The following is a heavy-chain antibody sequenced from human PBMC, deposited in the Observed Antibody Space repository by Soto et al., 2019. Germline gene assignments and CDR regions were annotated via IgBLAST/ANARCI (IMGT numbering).Heavy chain of an antibody. J-gene: IGHJ4*02. Sequence: GGSLRLSCAASGFTFSSYEMNWVRQAPGKGLEWVSYISGSSSTIYYADSVRGRFTISRDDSKNTLYLQMNSLKTEDTAVYYCTVVSGPYDYWGQGTLVTVS. V-gene: IGHV3-48*01. CDR1: GFTFSSYE. D-gene: IGHD2-15*01. CDR2: ISGSSSTI. CDR3: TVVSGPYDY.